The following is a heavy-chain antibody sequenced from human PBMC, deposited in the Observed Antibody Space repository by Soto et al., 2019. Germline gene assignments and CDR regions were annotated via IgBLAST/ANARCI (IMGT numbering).Heavy chain of an antibody. CDR2: ISAYNGNT. CDR3: ARGGGGFGELLDLDYDY. D-gene: IGHD3-10*01. Sequence: ASVKVSCKASGYTFTSYGISGVRQAPGQGLEWMGWISAYNGNTNYAQKLQGRVTMTTDTSTSTAYMELRSLRSDDTAVYYCARGGGGFGELLDLDYDYWGQGTLVTVSS. V-gene: IGHV1-18*01. J-gene: IGHJ4*02. CDR1: GYTFTSYG.